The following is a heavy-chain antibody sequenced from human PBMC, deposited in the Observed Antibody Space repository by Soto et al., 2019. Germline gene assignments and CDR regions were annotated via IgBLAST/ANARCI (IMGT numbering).Heavy chain of an antibody. CDR2: ISWNSGSI. Sequence: HPGGSLRLSCAASGFTFDDYAMHWVRQAPGKGLEWVSGISWNSGSIGYADSVKGRFTISRDNAKNSLYLQMNSLRAEDTAVYYCARDSEVSGPLPDYWGQGTLVTVSS. V-gene: IGHV3-9*01. CDR1: GFTFDDYA. CDR3: ARDSEVSGPLPDY. J-gene: IGHJ4*02.